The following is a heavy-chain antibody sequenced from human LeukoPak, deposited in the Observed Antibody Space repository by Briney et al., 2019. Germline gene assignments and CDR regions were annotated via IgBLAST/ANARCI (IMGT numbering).Heavy chain of an antibody. V-gene: IGHV2-5*02. CDR2: IYWDDDN. D-gene: IGHD3-10*01. CDR1: GFSLNDRGVG. Sequence: SGPTLVKPTETLTLTCTFSGFSLNDRGVGVGWIRQPPGKALEWLALIYWDDDNHFRPSLKNRLAATKDTSKNQVVLIMANLDPVDTATYYCVHLSDYYGSGSFYKPPYFDYWGQGTLVTVSS. J-gene: IGHJ4*01. CDR3: VHLSDYYGSGSFYKPPYFDY.